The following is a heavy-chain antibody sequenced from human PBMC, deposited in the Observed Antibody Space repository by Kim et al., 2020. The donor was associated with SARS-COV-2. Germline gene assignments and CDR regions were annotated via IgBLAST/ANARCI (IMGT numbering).Heavy chain of an antibody. Sequence: SETLSLTCTVSGASVSSGSYYWSWIRQPPGKGLEWIGFIYYSGSTNYNPSLKSRVTISVDTSKNQFSLRLSSVTAADTAFYYCARAHTCGGGCSSFFDYWGQGTLVTVSS. J-gene: IGHJ4*02. V-gene: IGHV4-61*01. CDR3: ARAHTCGGGCSSFFDY. CDR1: GASVSSGSYY. CDR2: IYYSGST. D-gene: IGHD2-21*02.